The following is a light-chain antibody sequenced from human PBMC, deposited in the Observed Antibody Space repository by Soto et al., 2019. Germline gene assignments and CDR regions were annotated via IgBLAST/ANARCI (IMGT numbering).Light chain of an antibody. Sequence: DIQLSQSPSSLSAYEGDIATITTLASQVIRNDLGWYQQKPGKAPKRLIYAAYTLQSGVPSRFSGSGSGTEFTLTISSLQAEDFATYYCLQHYRYPRTFGQGTKVDIK. V-gene: IGKV1-17*01. CDR1: QVIRND. CDR2: AAY. CDR3: LQHYRYPRT. J-gene: IGKJ1*01.